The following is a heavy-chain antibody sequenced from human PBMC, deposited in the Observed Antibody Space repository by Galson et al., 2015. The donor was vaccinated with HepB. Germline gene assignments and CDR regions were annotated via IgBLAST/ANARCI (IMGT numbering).Heavy chain of an antibody. CDR1: GGTFSSYA. CDR3: ARVPTAGGKFGYYYVMDV. V-gene: IGHV1-69*13. D-gene: IGHD4-23*01. J-gene: IGHJ6*02. CDR2: IIPIFGTA. Sequence: SVKVSCKASGGTFSSYAISWVRQAPGQGLEWVGGIIPIFGTANYAQKFQGRVTITADESTITAYMELSSLRSEDTAVYYCARVPTAGGKFGYYYVMDVWGQGTTVTVSS.